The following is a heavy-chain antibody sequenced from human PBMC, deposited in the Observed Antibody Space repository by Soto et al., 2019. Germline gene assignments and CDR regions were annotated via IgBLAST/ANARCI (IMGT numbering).Heavy chain of an antibody. CDR2: MYYSGST. J-gene: IGHJ5*02. D-gene: IGHD6-19*01. CDR1: GGSISNNSFY. V-gene: IGHV4-39*01. CDR3: ATLRYRGGWFYWFDP. Sequence: SETLSLTCTVSGGSISNNSFYWGWIRQPPGKGLEWIGNMYYSGSTYYNPSLKSRVTISIDTSKNQFSLNLNSMTAADTAVYYCATLRYRGGWFYWFDPWGQGTLVTVSS.